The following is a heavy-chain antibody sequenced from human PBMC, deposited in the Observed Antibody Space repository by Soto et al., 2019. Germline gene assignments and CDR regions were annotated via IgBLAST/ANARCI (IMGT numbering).Heavy chain of an antibody. V-gene: IGHV3-30*18. CDR3: AKGPSYCSSTSCSAPLDY. J-gene: IGHJ4*02. CDR2: ISYDGSNK. CDR1: GFTFSSYG. Sequence: GGSVRLSCAASGFTFSSYGMHWVRQAPGKGLEWVAVISYDGSNKYYADSVKGRFTISRDNSKNTLYLQMNSLRAEDTAVYYCAKGPSYCSSTSCSAPLDYWGQGTLVTVSS. D-gene: IGHD2-2*01.